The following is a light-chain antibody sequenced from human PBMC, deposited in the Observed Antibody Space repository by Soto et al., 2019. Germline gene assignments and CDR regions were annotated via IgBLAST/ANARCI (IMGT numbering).Light chain of an antibody. CDR2: DAS. V-gene: IGKV3-20*01. CDR3: QQYGSWFT. J-gene: IGKJ3*01. Sequence: EIVLTQSPGTLSLSPGERATLSCRASQSVSSNYLAWYQQKPGQAPRLLIYDASNRATGTPARFAGSGSGTDFTLTISRLEPEDFAVYYCQQYGSWFTFGPGTKVDIK. CDR1: QSVSSNY.